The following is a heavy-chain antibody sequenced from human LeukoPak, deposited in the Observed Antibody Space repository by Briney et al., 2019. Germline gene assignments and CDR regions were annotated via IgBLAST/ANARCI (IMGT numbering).Heavy chain of an antibody. Sequence: GGSLRLSCAASRFTFSTYWMHWVRQAPGKGLVWVSRINSDGSSTGYADSVKGRFTISRDNSKNTLYLQMNSLRAEDTAIYYCAKCITIFGVVRYFDYWGQGTLVIVSS. J-gene: IGHJ4*02. CDR3: AKCITIFGVVRYFDY. CDR1: RFTFSTYW. V-gene: IGHV3-74*01. D-gene: IGHD3-3*01. CDR2: INSDGSST.